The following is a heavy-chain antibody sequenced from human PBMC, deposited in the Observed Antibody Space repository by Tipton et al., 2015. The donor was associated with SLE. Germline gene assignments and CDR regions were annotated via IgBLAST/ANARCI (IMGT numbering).Heavy chain of an antibody. CDR2: IYYSGST. CDR1: GGSISSSSYY. V-gene: IGHV4-39*01. Sequence: TLSLTCTVSGGSISSSSYYWGWIRQPPGKGLEWIGSIYYSGSTYYNPSLKSRVTISVDTSKNQFSLKLSSVTAADTAVYYCAISYSSETPFDYWGQGTLVTVSS. CDR3: AISYSSETPFDY. D-gene: IGHD6-25*01. J-gene: IGHJ4*02.